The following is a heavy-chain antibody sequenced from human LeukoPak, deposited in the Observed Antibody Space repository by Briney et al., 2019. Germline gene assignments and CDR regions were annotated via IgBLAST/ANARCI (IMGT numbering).Heavy chain of an antibody. CDR3: ARDRFLWGLGNWFDL. CDR2: VSTSNPHT. Sequence: ASVKVSCKTSGYTFTNYGISWVRQAPGQGLKWMGWVSTSNPHTNYAPKFRGRVIMTIDTSTTTAYLEMRCLTSDDTAVYYCARDRFLWGLGNWFDLWGQGTLVTVTS. V-gene: IGHV1-18*01. D-gene: IGHD3-3*01. CDR1: GYTFTNYG. J-gene: IGHJ5*02.